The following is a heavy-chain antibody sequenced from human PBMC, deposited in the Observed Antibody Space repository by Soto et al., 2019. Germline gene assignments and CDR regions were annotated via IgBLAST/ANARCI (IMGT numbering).Heavy chain of an antibody. V-gene: IGHV3-33*01. CDR3: ASYYCSGGSCYYYGMDV. CDR1: GFTFSSYG. Sequence: QVQLMESGGGVVQPGRSLRLSCAASGFTFSSYGMHWVRQAPGKGLEWVAVIWYDGSNKYYAAYVKGRFTISRDNSKNTLYLQMISLIAEDTAVYYCASYYCSGGSCYYYGMDVWGQGTTVTVSS. CDR2: IWYDGSNK. D-gene: IGHD2-15*01. J-gene: IGHJ6*02.